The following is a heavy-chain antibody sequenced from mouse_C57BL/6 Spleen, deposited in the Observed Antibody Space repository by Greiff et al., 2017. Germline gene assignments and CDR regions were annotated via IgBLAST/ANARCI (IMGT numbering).Heavy chain of an antibody. CDR3: ARDYGNYHDAMDY. D-gene: IGHD2-1*01. V-gene: IGHV1-19*01. J-gene: IGHJ4*01. Sequence: VQLQQSGPVLVKPGASVKMSCKASGYTFTDYYMNWVKQSHGKSLEWIGVINPYNGGTSYNQKFKGKATLTVDKSSSTAYMELNILTSEDSAVYYCARDYGNYHDAMDYWGQGTSVTVSS. CDR2: INPYNGGT. CDR1: GYTFTDYY.